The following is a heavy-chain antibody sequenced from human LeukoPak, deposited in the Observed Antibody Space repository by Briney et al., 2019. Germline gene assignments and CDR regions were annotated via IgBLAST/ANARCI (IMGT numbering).Heavy chain of an antibody. V-gene: IGHV3-48*02. D-gene: IGHD3-22*01. Sequence: GGSLRLSCAASGFTFSSYSMNWVRQAPGKGLEWLSDISSSSGTIYYADSVKGRFTISRDNAKNSLYLYMNSLRDEDTAVYYYARALTFHYYQYMDAWGTGTTVTVSS. CDR2: ISSSSGTI. CDR1: GFTFSSYS. CDR3: ARALTFHYYQYMDA. J-gene: IGHJ6*03.